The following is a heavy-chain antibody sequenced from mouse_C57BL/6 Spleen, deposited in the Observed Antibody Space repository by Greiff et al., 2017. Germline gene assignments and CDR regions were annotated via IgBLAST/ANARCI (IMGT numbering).Heavy chain of an antibody. CDR2: INPSTGGT. J-gene: IGHJ2*01. D-gene: IGHD3-2*02. Sequence: EVQLQQSGPELVKPGASVKISCKASGYSFTGYYMNWVKQSPEKSLEWIGEINPSTGGTTYNQKFKAKATLTVDKSSSTAYMQLKSLTSEDSAVYYCARRGTDSSGYDYWGQGTTLTVSS. CDR1: GYSFTGYY. V-gene: IGHV1-42*01. CDR3: ARRGTDSSGYDY.